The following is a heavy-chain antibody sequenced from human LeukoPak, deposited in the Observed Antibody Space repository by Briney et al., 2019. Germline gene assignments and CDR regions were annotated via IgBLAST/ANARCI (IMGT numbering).Heavy chain of an antibody. Sequence: GGSLRLSCAASGFTFSNYWMSWVRQAPGKGLEYVANIKQDGSETYYVDSVKGRFTISRDNAKSSLNLQMNSLRVEDTAVYYCARDQGIMFFDNWGQGTLVTVSS. V-gene: IGHV3-7*01. D-gene: IGHD2-21*01. CDR1: GFTFSNYW. J-gene: IGHJ4*02. CDR3: ARDQGIMFFDN. CDR2: IKQDGSET.